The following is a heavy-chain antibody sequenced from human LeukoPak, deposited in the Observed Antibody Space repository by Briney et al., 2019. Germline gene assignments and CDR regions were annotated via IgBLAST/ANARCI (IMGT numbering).Heavy chain of an antibody. CDR3: TTYSSGPCPF. V-gene: IGHV3-15*01. CDR2: IYRSSNGETT. J-gene: IGHJ4*02. D-gene: IGHD6-19*01. CDR1: GITFSNAW. Sequence: GGPLRLSCAASGITFSNAWMTWVRQAPGKGLEWVGRIYRSSNGETTDYGAPVKGRFTMSRDDSKNTLYLQMNSLKTEDTAVYYCTTYSSGPCPFWGQGTLVTVSS.